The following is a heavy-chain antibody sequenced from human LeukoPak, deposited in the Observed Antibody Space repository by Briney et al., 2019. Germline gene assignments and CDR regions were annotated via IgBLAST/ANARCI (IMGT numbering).Heavy chain of an antibody. CDR2: TYYRSKWYN. D-gene: IGHD6-13*01. Sequence: QALSLTCAISGDSVSSNSAAWNWIRQSPSRGLEWLGRTYYRSKWYNDYAVSVRGRIAINPDTSKNQFSLQLNSVTPEDAAVYYCARAKGRSPLFDYWGQGTLVTVSS. CDR3: ARAKGRSPLFDY. CDR1: GDSVSSNSAA. J-gene: IGHJ4*02. V-gene: IGHV6-1*01.